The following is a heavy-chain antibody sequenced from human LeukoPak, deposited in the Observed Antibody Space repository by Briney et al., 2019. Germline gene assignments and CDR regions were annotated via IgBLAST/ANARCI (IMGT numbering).Heavy chain of an antibody. CDR1: GGSISSYY. V-gene: IGHV4-4*07. CDR2: IYTSGST. CDR3: ARERYEAAAPHGYYYYGMDV. J-gene: IGHJ6*02. D-gene: IGHD6-13*01. Sequence: PSETLSLTCTVSGGSISSYYWSWIRQPAGKGLEWIGRIYTSGSTNYNPSLKSRVTMSVDTSKNQFSLKLSSVTAADTAVYYCARERYEAAAPHGYYYYGMDVWGQGTTVTVSS.